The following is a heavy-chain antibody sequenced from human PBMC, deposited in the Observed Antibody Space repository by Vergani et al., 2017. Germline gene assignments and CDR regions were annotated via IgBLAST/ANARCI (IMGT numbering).Heavy chain of an antibody. CDR2: INHSGST. CDR1: GGSFSGYY. Sequence: QVQLQQWGAGLLKPSETLSLTCAVYGGSFSGYYWSWIRQPPGKGLEWIGEINHSGSTNYNPSLKSRVTISVDTSKNQFSLKLSSVTAADTAVYYCARPFYYGSGPWGRGAFDIWGQGTMVTVSS. V-gene: IGHV4-34*01. CDR3: ARPFYYGSGPWGRGAFDI. J-gene: IGHJ3*02. D-gene: IGHD3-10*01.